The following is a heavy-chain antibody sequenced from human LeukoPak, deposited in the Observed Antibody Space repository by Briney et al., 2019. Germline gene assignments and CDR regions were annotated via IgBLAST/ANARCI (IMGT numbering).Heavy chain of an antibody. CDR2: ICYSGSP. Sequence: NPSETLSLTCTVSGGSISSSSYYWGWIRQPPGKGLEWIGSICYSGSPYYNPSLKSRVPISVDTSKHQFSLKLSSVTAADTAVYYCARLDTAMAPLDYWGQGTLVTVSS. CDR3: ARLDTAMAPLDY. CDR1: GGSISSSSYY. V-gene: IGHV4-39*01. D-gene: IGHD5-18*01. J-gene: IGHJ4*02.